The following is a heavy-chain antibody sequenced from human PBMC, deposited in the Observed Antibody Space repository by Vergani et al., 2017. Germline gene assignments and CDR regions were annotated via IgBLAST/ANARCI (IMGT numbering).Heavy chain of an antibody. V-gene: IGHV3-30*18. Sequence: QVHLVESGGGVVQPGRSLRLSCAASGFTFSSYGMHWVRQAPGKGLEWVAVISYDGSNKYYADSVKGRFTMSRDKSKTTLYLQMNSLRAEDTAVYYCAKDWTYGSGSYYNGGDYFDYWGQGTLVTVSS. D-gene: IGHD3-10*01. CDR1: GFTFSSYG. CDR2: ISYDGSNK. CDR3: AKDWTYGSGSYYNGGDYFDY. J-gene: IGHJ4*02.